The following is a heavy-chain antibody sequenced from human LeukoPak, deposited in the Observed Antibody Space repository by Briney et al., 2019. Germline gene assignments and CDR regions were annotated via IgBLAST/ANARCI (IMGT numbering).Heavy chain of an antibody. D-gene: IGHD3-10*01. V-gene: IGHV4-4*07. CDR1: GGSISSYY. Sequence: SETLSLTCTVSGGSISSYYWSWVRQPAGKGLEWIGRIYTSGSTNYNTSLKSRVTMSVDTSKNQFSLKLSSVTAADTAVYYCARGPPPGLLWFGESMEGYYFDYWGQGTLVTVSS. CDR2: IYTSGST. J-gene: IGHJ4*02. CDR3: ARGPPPGLLWFGESMEGYYFDY.